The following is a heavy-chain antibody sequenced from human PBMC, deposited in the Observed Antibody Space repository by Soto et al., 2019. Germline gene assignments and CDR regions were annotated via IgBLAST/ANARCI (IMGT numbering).Heavy chain of an antibody. D-gene: IGHD6-13*01. CDR3: TNGRRQQPPLG. CDR1: GFTFSNYD. CDR2: ISYDGRSK. V-gene: IGHV3-30*18. J-gene: IGHJ4*02. Sequence: QVQLVESGGGVVQPGRSLRLSCAASGFTFSNYDMQWVRQAPGKGLEWVAVISYDGRSKFYADSEGRFTISRDNSKNSLDLQMNSLRAEDTAVYYCTNGRRQQPPLGWGQGTLVTVSS.